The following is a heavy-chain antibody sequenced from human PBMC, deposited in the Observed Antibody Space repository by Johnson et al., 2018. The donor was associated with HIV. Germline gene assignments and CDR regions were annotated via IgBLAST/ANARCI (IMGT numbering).Heavy chain of an antibody. J-gene: IGHJ3*02. CDR3: ARVGTVRDAFDI. V-gene: IGHV3-66*01. CDR2: IYSGGGT. CDR1: GFTVSSNY. Sequence: EQLVESGGGLVQPGGSLRLSCAASGFTVSSNYMNWVRQTPGKGLEWVSVIYSGGGTYYADSLKGRFTISRDNSKNTLYLQMNSLRAEDTAVYYCARVGTVRDAFDIWGQGTMVTVSS. D-gene: IGHD7-27*01.